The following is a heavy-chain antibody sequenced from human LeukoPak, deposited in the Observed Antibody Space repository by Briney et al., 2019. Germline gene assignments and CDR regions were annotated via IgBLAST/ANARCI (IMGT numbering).Heavy chain of an antibody. CDR1: GLTFSSYW. D-gene: IGHD3-22*01. CDR2: INSDGSST. J-gene: IGHJ5*02. V-gene: IGHV3-74*01. CDR3: ARDRGLDYYDSSGYNWFDP. Sequence: GGSLRLSCAASGLTFSSYWMHWVRQAPGKGLVWVSRINSDGSSTSYADSVKGRFTISRDNAKNTLYLQMNSLRAEDTAVYYCARDRGLDYYDSSGYNWFDPWGQGTLVTVSS.